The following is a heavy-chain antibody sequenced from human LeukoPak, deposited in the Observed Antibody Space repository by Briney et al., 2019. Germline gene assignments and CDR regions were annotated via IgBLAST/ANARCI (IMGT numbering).Heavy chain of an antibody. CDR3: ANADRYCSGGSYHVPDAFDF. CDR2: ISHSGST. D-gene: IGHD2-15*01. V-gene: IGHV4-59*12. CDR1: GGSISSYY. Sequence: SETLSLTCTVSGGSISSYYWSWIRQPPGKGLEWIGYISHSGSTYYNPSLKSRVTISVDMSKNQFSLKLSSVTAADTAKYYCANADRYCSGGSYHVPDAFDFWGQGTVVTVSS. J-gene: IGHJ3*01.